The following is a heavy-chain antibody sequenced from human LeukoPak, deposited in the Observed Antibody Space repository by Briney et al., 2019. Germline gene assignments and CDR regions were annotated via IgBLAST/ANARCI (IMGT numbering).Heavy chain of an antibody. V-gene: IGHV1-2*02. D-gene: IGHD1-26*01. CDR3: ARELLRVGATGDY. CDR2: INPNSGGT. J-gene: IGHJ4*02. Sequence: ASVKVSCKASGYTFTGYYMHWVRQAPGQGLEWMGWINPNSGGTNYAQKFQGRVTMTRDTSISTAYMELSRLRSDDTAVYYCARELLRVGATGDYWGQGTLVTVSS. CDR1: GYTFTGYY.